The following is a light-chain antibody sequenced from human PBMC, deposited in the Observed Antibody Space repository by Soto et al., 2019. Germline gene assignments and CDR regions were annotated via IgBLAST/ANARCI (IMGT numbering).Light chain of an antibody. CDR2: MVS. Sequence: QSVLTQPASVSGSPGQSITISCTGTSXDVGNYNYVSWYQQYPGRVPKLLIYMVSNRPSGVSNRFSGSKSGNTASLTISGLQAEDEADYFCTSPTPGSLYVFGTGTKVTLL. CDR1: SXDVGNYNY. CDR3: TSPTPGSLYV. V-gene: IGLV2-14*01. J-gene: IGLJ1*01.